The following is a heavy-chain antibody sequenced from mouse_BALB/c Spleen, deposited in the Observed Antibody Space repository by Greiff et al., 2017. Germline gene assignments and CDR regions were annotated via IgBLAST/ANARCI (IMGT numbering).Heavy chain of an antibody. CDR2: ISYSGST. CDR3: ARLLRLRKYFDV. D-gene: IGHD1-2*01. J-gene: IGHJ1*01. Sequence: EVQLQESGPGLVKPSQSLSLTCTVTGYSITSDYAWNWIRQFPGNKLEWMGYISYSGSTSYNPSLKSRISITRDTSKNQFFLQLNSVTTEDTATYYCARLLRLRKYFDVWGAGTTVTVAS. V-gene: IGHV3-2*02. CDR1: GYSITSDYA.